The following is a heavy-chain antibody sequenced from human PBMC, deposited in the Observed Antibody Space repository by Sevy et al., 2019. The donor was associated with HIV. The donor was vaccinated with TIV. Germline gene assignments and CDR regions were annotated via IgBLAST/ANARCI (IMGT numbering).Heavy chain of an antibody. Sequence: GGSLRLSCAASGLSFRRYELNWVRQAPGKGLQWISYISTGGGTIFYADSVKGRFAISRDNAKNSVFLQMNSLRAEDTAVYFCATSRRDDYTYYFDHWGHGTLVTVSS. J-gene: IGHJ4*01. CDR3: ATSRRDDYTYYFDH. CDR1: GLSFRRYE. V-gene: IGHV3-48*03. CDR2: ISTGGGTI. D-gene: IGHD4-4*01.